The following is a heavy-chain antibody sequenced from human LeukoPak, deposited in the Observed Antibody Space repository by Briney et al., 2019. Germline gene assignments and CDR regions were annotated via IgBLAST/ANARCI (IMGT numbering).Heavy chain of an antibody. CDR1: GFTFSNYA. CDR2: ISGSGDST. V-gene: IGHV3-23*01. J-gene: IGHJ5*02. CDR3: ARDRGNTGFWFDP. Sequence: PGGSLRLSCAASGFTFSNYAMSWVRQAPTKGLEWVSTISGSGDSTYYADSVKGRFTISRDYSKNTLYLQMNSLGAEDTAVYYCARDRGNTGFWFDPWGQGTLVTVSS. D-gene: IGHD5-18*01.